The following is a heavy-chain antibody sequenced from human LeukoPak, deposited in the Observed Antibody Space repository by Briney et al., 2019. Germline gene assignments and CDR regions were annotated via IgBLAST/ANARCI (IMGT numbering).Heavy chain of an antibody. CDR1: GFILKSYY. V-gene: IGHV3-48*01. CDR2: ISSSGTSI. J-gene: IGHJ4*02. Sequence: GGSLRLSCAASGFILKSYYMNWVRQAPGKGLEWVSLISSSGTSIYYTDSVKGRFTISRDNAQNSLYLQMNSLRAEDTAEYYCARSTGGYDGLFDYWGQGTLVTVSS. CDR3: ARSTGGYDGLFDY. D-gene: IGHD5-12*01.